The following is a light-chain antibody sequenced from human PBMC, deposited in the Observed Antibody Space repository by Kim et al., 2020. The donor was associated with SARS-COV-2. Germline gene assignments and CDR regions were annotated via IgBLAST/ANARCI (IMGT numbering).Light chain of an antibody. Sequence: QSALTQPASVSGSPGQSITISCTGTSSDVGGYNYVSWYQQHPGKAPKLMIYDVSKRPSGVSNRFSGSKSGNTASLTISGLQAEDEADYYCSSYTSSSNWVFGGWTQLTVL. CDR2: DVS. V-gene: IGLV2-14*01. CDR3: SSYTSSSNWV. CDR1: SSDVGGYNY. J-gene: IGLJ3*02.